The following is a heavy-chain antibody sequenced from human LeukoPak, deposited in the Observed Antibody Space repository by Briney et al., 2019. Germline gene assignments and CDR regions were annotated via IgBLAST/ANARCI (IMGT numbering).Heavy chain of an antibody. CDR2: ISATRSYM. CDR1: GFNFGDFS. Sequence: GGSLRLSCVAYGFNFGDFSMNWVRQAPGKGLDWVSGISATRSYMYYGDSVKGRFTVSRDNAKNSLYLQMESPRVEDTAVYYCASPEGRIYYYYGMDVWGQGTTVTVSS. CDR3: ASPEGRIYYYYGMDV. V-gene: IGHV3-21*01. J-gene: IGHJ6*02. D-gene: IGHD1-14*01.